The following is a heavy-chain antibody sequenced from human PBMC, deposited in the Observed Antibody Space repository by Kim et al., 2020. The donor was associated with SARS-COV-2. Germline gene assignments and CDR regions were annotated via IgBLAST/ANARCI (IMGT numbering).Heavy chain of an antibody. CDR1: GGSFSGYY. Sequence: SETLSLTCAVYGGSFSGYYWSWIRQPPGKGLEWIGEINHSGSTNYNPSLKSRVTISVDTSKNQFSLKLSSVTAADTAVYYCARGRNLYSYGYRGMDVWGQGTTVTVSS. CDR3: ARGRNLYSYGYRGMDV. J-gene: IGHJ6*02. D-gene: IGHD5-18*01. V-gene: IGHV4-34*01. CDR2: INHSGST.